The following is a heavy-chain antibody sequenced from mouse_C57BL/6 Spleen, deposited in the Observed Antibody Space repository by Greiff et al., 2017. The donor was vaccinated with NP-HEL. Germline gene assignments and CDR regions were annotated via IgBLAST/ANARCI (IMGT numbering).Heavy chain of an antibody. CDR1: GYSFTGYY. J-gene: IGHJ1*03. CDR2: INPSTGGT. V-gene: IGHV1-43*01. Sequence: VQLKESGPELVKPGASVKISCKASGYSFTGYYMHWVKQSSEKSLEWIGEINPSTGGTSYNQKFQGKATLTVDKSSSTAYMQLKSLTSEDSAVYYCARHGSSLWYFDVWGTGTTVTVSS. CDR3: ARHGSSLWYFDV. D-gene: IGHD1-1*01.